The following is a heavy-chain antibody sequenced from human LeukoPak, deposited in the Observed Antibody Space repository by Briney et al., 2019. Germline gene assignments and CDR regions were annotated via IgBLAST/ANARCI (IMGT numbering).Heavy chain of an antibody. CDR2: INPNSGGT. CDR1: GYTFTGYY. J-gene: IGHJ3*02. D-gene: IGHD3-10*01. V-gene: IGHV1-2*04. Sequence: ASVKVSCKASGYTFTGYYMHWVRQAPGQGLEWMGWINPNSGGTNYAQKFQGWVTMTRDTSISTAYMELSSLRSEDTAVYYCARGFYKYGSGEDAFDIWGQGTMVTVSS. CDR3: ARGFYKYGSGEDAFDI.